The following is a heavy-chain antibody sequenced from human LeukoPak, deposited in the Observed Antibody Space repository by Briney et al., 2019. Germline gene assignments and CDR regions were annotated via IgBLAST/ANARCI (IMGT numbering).Heavy chain of an antibody. J-gene: IGHJ4*02. CDR3: ALRGIAVAGTRGYFDY. V-gene: IGHV5-51*01. D-gene: IGHD6-19*01. Sequence: GESLKISCKGSGYSFGSYLIGWVRQMPGKGLEWMGIIYPGDSDTRYSPSFQGQVTISADQSISTAYLQWSSLKASDTAMYYCALRGIAVAGTRGYFDYWGQGTLVTVSS. CDR2: IYPGDSDT. CDR1: GYSFGSYL.